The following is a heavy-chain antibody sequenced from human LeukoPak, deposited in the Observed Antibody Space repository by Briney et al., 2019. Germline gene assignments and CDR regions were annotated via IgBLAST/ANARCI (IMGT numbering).Heavy chain of an antibody. D-gene: IGHD3-3*01. V-gene: IGHV1-46*01. CDR3: ARAEGFWSGYSHDAFDI. CDR1: GYTFTSYY. Sequence: ASVKVSCKASGYTFTSYYMHWVRQAPGQGLEWMGIINPSGGSTSYAQKFQGRVTMTRDTSISTAYMELSRLRSDDTAVYYCARAEGFWSGYSHDAFDIWGQGTMVTVSS. CDR2: INPSGGST. J-gene: IGHJ3*02.